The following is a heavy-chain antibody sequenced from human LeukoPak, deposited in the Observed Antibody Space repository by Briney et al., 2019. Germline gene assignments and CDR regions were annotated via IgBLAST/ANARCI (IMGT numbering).Heavy chain of an antibody. D-gene: IGHD4-23*01. CDR1: GGSISSYY. V-gene: IGHV4-59*08. J-gene: IGHJ3*02. CDR2: IYYSGSP. Sequence: PSETLSLTCTVSGGSISSYYWSWIRQPPGKGLEWIGYIYYSGSPNYNPSLKSRVNISVDTSKNQFSLKLSSVTAADTAVYYCARRLGTVVTPDAFDIWGQGTMVTVSS. CDR3: ARRLGTVVTPDAFDI.